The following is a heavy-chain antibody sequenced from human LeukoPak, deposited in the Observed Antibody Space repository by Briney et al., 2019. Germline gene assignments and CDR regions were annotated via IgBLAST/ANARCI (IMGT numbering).Heavy chain of an antibody. J-gene: IGHJ4*02. CDR2: IWYDGSNK. V-gene: IGHV3-33*01. Sequence: QPGGSLRLSCAASGFTFSSYGMHWVRQAPGKGLEWVAVIWYDGSNKYYADSVKGRFTISRDNSKNTLYLQMNSLRAEDTAVYYCARDRATLTPYYFDYWGQGTLVTVSS. CDR3: ARDRATLTPYYFDY. D-gene: IGHD2-15*01. CDR1: GFTFSSYG.